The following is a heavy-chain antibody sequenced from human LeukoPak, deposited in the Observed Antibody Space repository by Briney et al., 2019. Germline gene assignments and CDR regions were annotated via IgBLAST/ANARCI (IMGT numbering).Heavy chain of an antibody. CDR3: ARDKVATRGYSSGWSPSFDY. Sequence: GGSLRLSCAASGFTFSSYGMHWVRQAPGKGQDWVAFIRYDGSNKYYADSVKGRFTISRDNSKNTLYLQMNSLRAEDTAVYYCARDKVATRGYSSGWSPSFDYWGQGTLVTVSS. CDR1: GFTFSSYG. D-gene: IGHD6-19*01. V-gene: IGHV3-30*02. J-gene: IGHJ4*02. CDR2: IRYDGSNK.